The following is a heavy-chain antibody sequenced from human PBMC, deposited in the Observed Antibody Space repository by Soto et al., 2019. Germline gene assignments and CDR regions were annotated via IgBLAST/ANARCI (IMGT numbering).Heavy chain of an antibody. CDR2: IYHSGTT. CDR1: GDSIRSGNW. Sequence: QVQLQESSPGLVRPSGTLSLTCAVSGDSIRSGNWWSWVRQAPQKGLEWLGEIYHSGTTMYNPSLKTRLTISVDKSKNQFSLTLISVTAADTAVYYCARNRELVPGYLYYDYWVHGTLVAVSS. J-gene: IGHJ4*01. V-gene: IGHV4-4*02. CDR3: ARNRELVPGYLYYDY. D-gene: IGHD5-18*01.